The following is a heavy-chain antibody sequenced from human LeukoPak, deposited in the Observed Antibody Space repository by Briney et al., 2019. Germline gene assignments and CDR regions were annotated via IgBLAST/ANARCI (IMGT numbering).Heavy chain of an antibody. CDR1: GFTFSSYW. J-gene: IGHJ4*02. D-gene: IGHD6-19*01. V-gene: IGHV3-7*01. CDR2: IKQGGIEQ. CDR3: ARVGGSAWHFDC. Sequence: GGSLRLSCAASGFTFSSYWMTWVRQAPGKGLEWVANIKQGGIEQYYVDSAKGRFTISRDNAKNSLYLQMNSLRAEDTALYYCARVGGSAWHFDCWGQGSLVTVSS.